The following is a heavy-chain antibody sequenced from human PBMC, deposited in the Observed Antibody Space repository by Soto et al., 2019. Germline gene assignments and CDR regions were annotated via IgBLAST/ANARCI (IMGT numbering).Heavy chain of an antibody. Sequence: ASVKVSCKASGYTFTSYYMHWVRQAPGQGLEWMGIINPSGGSTSYAQKFQGRVTMTRDTSTSTVYMELSSLRSEDTAVYYCARDLYWFGELLSPIPQTPCHWGQGTLVTVSS. J-gene: IGHJ4*02. CDR2: INPSGGST. CDR3: ARDLYWFGELLSPIPQTPCH. D-gene: IGHD3-10*01. V-gene: IGHV1-46*01. CDR1: GYTFTSYY.